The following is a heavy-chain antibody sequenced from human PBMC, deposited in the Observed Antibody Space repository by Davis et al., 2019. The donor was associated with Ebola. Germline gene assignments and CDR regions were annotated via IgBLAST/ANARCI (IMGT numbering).Heavy chain of an antibody. J-gene: IGHJ6*02. CDR2: FDPEDGET. CDR1: GYTLTELS. CDR3: ARVGEEQQLYYYYYGMDV. V-gene: IGHV1-24*01. D-gene: IGHD6-13*01. Sequence: ASVKVSCKVSGYTLTELSMHWVRQAPGKGLEWMGGFDPEDGETIYAQKFQGRVTMTEDTSTDTAYMELSSLRSEDTAVYYCARVGEEQQLYYYYYGMDVWGQGTTVTVSS.